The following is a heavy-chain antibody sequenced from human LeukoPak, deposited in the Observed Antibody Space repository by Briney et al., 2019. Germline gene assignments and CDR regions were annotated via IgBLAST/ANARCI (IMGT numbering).Heavy chain of an antibody. J-gene: IGHJ3*02. Sequence: GGSLRLSCAASGFTFSSYAMHWVRQAPGKGLEWVAVISYDGSNKYYADSVKGRFTISRDNSKNTLYLQMNSLRAEDMAVYYCAGSITMVRGVTIWGQGTMVTVSS. V-gene: IGHV3-30*01. CDR2: ISYDGSNK. CDR1: GFTFSSYA. CDR3: AGSITMVRGVTI. D-gene: IGHD3-10*01.